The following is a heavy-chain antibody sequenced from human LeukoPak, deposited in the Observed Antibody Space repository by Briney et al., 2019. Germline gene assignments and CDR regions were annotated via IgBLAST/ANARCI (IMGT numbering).Heavy chain of an antibody. CDR1: GYTFINYG. D-gene: IGHD3-22*01. CDR3: ATTRDYFVTSGSSGLFDF. CDR2: ISTYSGNT. J-gene: IGHJ4*02. V-gene: IGHV1-18*01. Sequence: GASVKVSCKTSGYTFINYGISWVRQAPGQGLEWMGWISTYSGNTNYAQKLQDRVTMTTDTSTRTAYMELWSPRSDDTAIYYCATTRDYFVTSGSSGLFDFWGQGTLVTVSS.